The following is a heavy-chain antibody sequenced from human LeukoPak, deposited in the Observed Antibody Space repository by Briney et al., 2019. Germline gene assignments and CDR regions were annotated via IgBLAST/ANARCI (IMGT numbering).Heavy chain of an antibody. CDR1: GFIFSSYG. J-gene: IGHJ4*02. CDR2: ISYDGSNK. D-gene: IGHD3-10*01. CDR3: ALVVYYYGSGSYSPFDY. Sequence: GGSLRLSCAASGFIFSSYGMHWVRQAPGKALEWVAVISYDGSNKHYADSVKGRFTISRDNSKNTLYLQMNSLKAEDTAVYYCALVVYYYGSGSYSPFDYWGQGTLVTVSS. V-gene: IGHV3-30*03.